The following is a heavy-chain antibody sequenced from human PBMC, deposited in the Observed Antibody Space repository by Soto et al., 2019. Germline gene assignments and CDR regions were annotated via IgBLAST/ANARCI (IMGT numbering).Heavy chain of an antibody. J-gene: IGHJ4*02. CDR2: INPNSGGT. D-gene: IGHD2-8*01. CDR3: AREPAIPLQDIVLMVYRDEEHFEF. V-gene: IGHV1-2*02. CDR1: GYTFTGYY. Sequence: ASVKVSCKASGYTFTGYYMHWVRQAPGQGLEWMGWINPNSGGTNYAQKFQGRVTMTRDTSISTAYMELSRLRSDDTAMYYCAREPAIPLQDIVLMVYRDEEHFEFWGQRTVVTL.